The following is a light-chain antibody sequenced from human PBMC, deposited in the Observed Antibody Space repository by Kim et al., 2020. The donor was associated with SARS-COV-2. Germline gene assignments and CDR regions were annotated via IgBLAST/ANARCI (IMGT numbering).Light chain of an antibody. V-gene: IGLV1-40*01. CDR2: SNS. J-gene: IGLJ3*02. CDR1: SSNIGAGYN. Sequence: RVIISCTASSSNIGAGYNGLWSQRVPGTPPNLRIYSNSNRPSGVRDRFSGSKSGTSASLAITGLQAEDEADYYCQSFDSSLTGRVFGGGTQLTVL. CDR3: QSFDSSLTGRV.